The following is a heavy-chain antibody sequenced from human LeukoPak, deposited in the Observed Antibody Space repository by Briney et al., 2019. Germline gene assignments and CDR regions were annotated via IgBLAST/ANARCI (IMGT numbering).Heavy chain of an antibody. D-gene: IGHD5-24*01. CDR2: ISYDGSNK. J-gene: IGHJ6*02. CDR3: ARVDSWWLQLHYYYGMDV. CDR1: GFTFSSYA. V-gene: IGHV3-30*04. Sequence: GGSLRLSCAASGFTFSSYAMHWVRQTPGKGLEWVAVISYDGSNKYYADSVKGRFTISRDNSKNTLYLQMNSLRAEDTAVYYCARVDSWWLQLHYYYGMDVWGQGTTVTVSS.